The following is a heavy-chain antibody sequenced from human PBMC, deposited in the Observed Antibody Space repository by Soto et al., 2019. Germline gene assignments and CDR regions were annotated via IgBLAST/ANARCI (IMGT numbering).Heavy chain of an antibody. V-gene: IGHV2-5*02. Sequence: QITLKESGPMLVKPTQTLTLTCNFSGFSLSTYGVGVGWIRQPPGKALEWLALIYWDDDTRFSPSLNSRLAITKDTSKSQVVLTMTHMDPVDTATYYCAHRPGFSMAFDYWGPGSLVTVSS. D-gene: IGHD3-10*01. CDR2: IYWDDDT. CDR3: AHRPGFSMAFDY. CDR1: GFSLSTYGVG. J-gene: IGHJ4*02.